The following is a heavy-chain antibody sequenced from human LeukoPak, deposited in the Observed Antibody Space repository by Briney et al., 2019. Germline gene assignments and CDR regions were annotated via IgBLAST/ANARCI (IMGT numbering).Heavy chain of an antibody. J-gene: IGHJ2*01. D-gene: IGHD4-17*01. CDR3: ARDGDYDWYFDL. Sequence: SATLSLTCTVSGGSISGHYWSWIRQPPGKGLEWIGYIYYSGSTNYNPSLKSRTTISLDTSKSQFSLKLNSVTAADTAVYYCARDGDYDWYFDLWGRGTLVTVSS. CDR2: IYYSGST. CDR1: GGSISGHY. V-gene: IGHV4-59*11.